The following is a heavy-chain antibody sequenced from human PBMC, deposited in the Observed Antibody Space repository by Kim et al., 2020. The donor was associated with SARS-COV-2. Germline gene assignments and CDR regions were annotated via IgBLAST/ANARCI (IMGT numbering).Heavy chain of an antibody. J-gene: IGHJ4*02. CDR3: ARSPDIVATISLDY. Sequence: ASVKVSCKASGYTFTRYAMHWVRQAPGQRLEWMGWINAGNGNTKYSQKFQGRVTITRDTSASTAYMELSSLRSEDTAVYYCARSPDIVATISLDYWGQGTLVTVSS. CDR2: INAGNGNT. CDR1: GYTFTRYA. D-gene: IGHD5-12*01. V-gene: IGHV1-3*01.